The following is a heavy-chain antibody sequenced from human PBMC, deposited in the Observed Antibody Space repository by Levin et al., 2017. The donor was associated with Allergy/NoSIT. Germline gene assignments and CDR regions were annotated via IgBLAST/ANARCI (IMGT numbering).Heavy chain of an antibody. CDR2: ISWDSGSI. J-gene: IGHJ3*02. CDR3: AKDFDNGGKKGDAFDI. CDR1: GFIFDDYA. V-gene: IGHV3-9*01. D-gene: IGHD4-23*01. Sequence: LSLTCAASGFIFDDYAMHWVRQAPGKGLEWVAGISWDSGSIVYADSVKGRFTVSRDNAKNSLYLQMNSLRVEDTALYYCAKDFDNGGKKGDAFDIWGQGTRVTVSS.